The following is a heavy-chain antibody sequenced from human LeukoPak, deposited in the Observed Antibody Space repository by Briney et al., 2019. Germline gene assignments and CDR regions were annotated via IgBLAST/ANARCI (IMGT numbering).Heavy chain of an antibody. CDR1: GFSFSSYW. CDR2: IKQDGSEK. D-gene: IGHD3-22*01. V-gene: IGHV3-7*01. J-gene: IGHJ6*03. Sequence: PGGSLRLSCAASGFSFSSYWMSWVRQAPGKGLEWVANIKQDGSEKYYVDSVKGRFTISRDNAKNSLYLQMNSLRAEDTAVYYCARERYYDSSGGPPYMDVWGKGTTVTVSS. CDR3: ARERYYDSSGGPPYMDV.